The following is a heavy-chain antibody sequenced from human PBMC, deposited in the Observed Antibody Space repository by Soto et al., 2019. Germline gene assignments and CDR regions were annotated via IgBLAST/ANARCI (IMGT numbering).Heavy chain of an antibody. V-gene: IGHV3-20*01. Sequence: GGSLRLSCAAPGFTFDDYGMSWVRQAPGKGLEWVSGINWNGGSTGYADSVKGRFTISRDNAKNSLYLQMNSLRAEDTALYHFARRGGRRGWSFVYYYYMDVWGKGPTVPVSS. D-gene: IGHD3-3*01. CDR2: INWNGGST. CDR1: GFTFDDYG. CDR3: ARRGGRRGWSFVYYYYMDV. J-gene: IGHJ6*03.